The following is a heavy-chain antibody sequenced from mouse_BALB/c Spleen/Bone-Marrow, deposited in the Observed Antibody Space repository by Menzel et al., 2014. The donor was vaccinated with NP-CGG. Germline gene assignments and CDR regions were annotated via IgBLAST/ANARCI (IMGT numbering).Heavy chain of an antibody. CDR3: ARGGISVDY. Sequence: VQVVESGAELVRPGSSVKISCKASGYAFSVYWMNWVKPRPGQGLEWIGQIYPGDGDTNYNGKFKGRATLTADKSSNTAYMQLSSLTSEDSAVYFCARGGISVDYWGQGTTLTVSS. V-gene: IGHV1-80*01. CDR1: GYAFSVYW. J-gene: IGHJ2*01. CDR2: IYPGDGDT.